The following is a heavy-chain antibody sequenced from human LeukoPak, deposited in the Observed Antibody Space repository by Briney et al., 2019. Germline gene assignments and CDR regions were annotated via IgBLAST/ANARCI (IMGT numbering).Heavy chain of an antibody. J-gene: IGHJ6*02. V-gene: IGHV3-9*01. Sequence: GGSLRLSCAASGFTFDDYAMHWVRQAPGKGLEWVSSISWNSGSIGYADSVKGRFTISRDNAKNPLYLQMNSLRAEDTALYYCAKDSRGWLTYGMDVWGQGTTVTVSS. CDR2: ISWNSGSI. CDR1: GFTFDDYA. CDR3: AKDSRGWLTYGMDV. D-gene: IGHD4/OR15-4a*01.